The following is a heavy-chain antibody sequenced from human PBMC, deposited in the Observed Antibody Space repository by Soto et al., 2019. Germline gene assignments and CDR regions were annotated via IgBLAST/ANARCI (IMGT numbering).Heavy chain of an antibody. V-gene: IGHV1-69*01. CDR3: ARDHGYSYGPGGKFDY. CDR2: IIPIFGTA. D-gene: IGHD5-18*01. J-gene: IGHJ4*02. Sequence: QVQLVQSGAEVQKPGSSVKVSCTASGGTFSSYAISWVRQAPGQGLEWMGGIIPIFGTANYAQKFQGRVTITADESTSTAYMELRSLRSEDTAVYYCARDHGYSYGPGGKFDYWGQGTLVTVSS. CDR1: GGTFSSYA.